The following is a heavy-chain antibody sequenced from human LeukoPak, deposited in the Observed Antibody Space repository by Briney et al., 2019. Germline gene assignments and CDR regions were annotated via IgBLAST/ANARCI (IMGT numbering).Heavy chain of an antibody. CDR2: ISWNSGSI. Sequence: GGSLRLSCAASGFTLDDYAMHWVRQAPGKGLEWVSGISWNSGSIGYADSVKGRFTISRDNSKNTLFLQMSTLRGEDTAIYYGATAPYTNHLVDYWGQGTLVTVSS. V-gene: IGHV3-9*01. J-gene: IGHJ4*02. D-gene: IGHD2-2*02. CDR1: GFTLDDYA. CDR3: ATAPYTNHLVDY.